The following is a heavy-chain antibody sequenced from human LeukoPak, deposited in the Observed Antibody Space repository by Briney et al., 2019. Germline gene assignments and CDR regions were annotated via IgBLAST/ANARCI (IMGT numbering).Heavy chain of an antibody. D-gene: IGHD6-13*01. CDR1: GFTFSSYS. Sequence: GRSLRLSCAASGFTFSSYSMNWVRQAPGKGLEWVSYISSSSSTIYYADSVKGRFTISRDNAKNSLYLQMNSLRAEDTAVYYCAKDIVAAGLFFDYWGQGTLVTVSS. CDR2: ISSSSSTI. J-gene: IGHJ4*02. CDR3: AKDIVAAGLFFDY. V-gene: IGHV3-48*04.